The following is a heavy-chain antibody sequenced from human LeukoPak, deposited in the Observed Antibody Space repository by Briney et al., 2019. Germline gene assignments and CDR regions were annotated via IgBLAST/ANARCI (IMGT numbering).Heavy chain of an antibody. Sequence: PSETLSLTCTVSGGSISSGGYYWSWVRQAPGQGLEWVSVIYSGGSTYYADSVKGRFTISRHNSKNTLYLQMNSLRAEDTAVYYCARIYPAGNFFDYWGQGTLVTVSS. V-gene: IGHV3-53*04. D-gene: IGHD6-19*01. CDR2: IYSGGST. CDR3: ARIYPAGNFFDY. J-gene: IGHJ4*02. CDR1: GGSISSGGYY.